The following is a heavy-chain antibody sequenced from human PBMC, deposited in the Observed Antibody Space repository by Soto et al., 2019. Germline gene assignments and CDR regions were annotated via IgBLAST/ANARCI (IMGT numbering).Heavy chain of an antibody. J-gene: IGHJ6*02. CDR2: IYPNDFDT. V-gene: IGHV5-51*01. Sequence: LKISCKGSGYTFASYWIAWVRQMPGKGLEWMGIIYPNDFDTKYSPSFQGQVTISADKSISTAYLQWDSLKASDTAMYYCARQSATSPTYHYYEMDVWGQGTLVTVSS. D-gene: IGHD1-1*01. CDR1: GYTFASYW. CDR3: ARQSATSPTYHYYEMDV.